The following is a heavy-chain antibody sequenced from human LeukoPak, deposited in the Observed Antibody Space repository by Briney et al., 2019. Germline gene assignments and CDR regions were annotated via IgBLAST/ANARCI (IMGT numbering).Heavy chain of an antibody. D-gene: IGHD2-15*01. J-gene: IGHJ4*02. CDR1: GFTFSSYS. CDR3: ARGTYCSGGSCYTYYFDY. V-gene: IGHV3-48*04. CDR2: ISSSNNTI. Sequence: QAGGSLRLSCAASGFTFSSYSMNWVRQAPGKGLEWVSYISSSNNTIYYADSVKGRFTISRDNAKNSLYLQMNSLRAEDTAVYYCARGTYCSGGSCYTYYFDYWGQGTLVTVSS.